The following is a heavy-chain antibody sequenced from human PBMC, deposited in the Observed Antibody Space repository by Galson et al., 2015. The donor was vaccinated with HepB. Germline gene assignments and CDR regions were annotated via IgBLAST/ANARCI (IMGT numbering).Heavy chain of an antibody. CDR2: ISYDGSNK. J-gene: IGHJ3*02. CDR1: GFTFSSYA. D-gene: IGHD4-23*01. Sequence: SLRLSCAASGFTFSSYAMHWVRQAPGKGLEWVAVISYDGSNKYYADSVKGRFTISRDNSKNTLYLQMNSLRAEDTAVYYCAREGRAYGGKLAVDIWGQGTMVTVSS. CDR3: AREGRAYGGKLAVDI. V-gene: IGHV3-30*04.